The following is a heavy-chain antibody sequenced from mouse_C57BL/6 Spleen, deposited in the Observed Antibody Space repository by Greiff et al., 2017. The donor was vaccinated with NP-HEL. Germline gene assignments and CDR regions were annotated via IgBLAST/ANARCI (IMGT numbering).Heavy chain of an antibody. D-gene: IGHD1-1*01. J-gene: IGHJ1*03. CDR1: GYTFTSYW. CDR2: INPSNGGT. V-gene: IGHV1-53*01. CDR3: ARGVYGSSYGWYFDV. Sequence: QVQLQQPGTELVKPGASVKLSCKASGYTFTSYWMHWVKQRPGQGLEWIGNINPSNGGTNYNEKFKSKATLTVDKSSSTAYMQLSSLTSEESAVYYCARGVYGSSYGWYFDVWGTGTTVTVSS.